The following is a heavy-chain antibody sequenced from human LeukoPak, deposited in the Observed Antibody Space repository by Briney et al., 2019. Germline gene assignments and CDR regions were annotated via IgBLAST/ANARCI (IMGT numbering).Heavy chain of an antibody. V-gene: IGHV4-59*08. J-gene: IGHJ6*02. CDR2: IYHTGTT. CDR1: GGSISSYY. CDR3: ARADESLVYGMDV. Sequence: SETLSLTCTVSGGSISSYYWSWIRQPPGKGLEWIGYIYHTGTTNYNPSLKSRVSISVDTSRNQFSLKLKSVTAADTAMYYCARADESLVYGMDVWGQGTTVIVSS.